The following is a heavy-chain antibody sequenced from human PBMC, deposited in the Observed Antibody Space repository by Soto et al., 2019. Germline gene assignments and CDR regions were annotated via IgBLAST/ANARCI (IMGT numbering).Heavy chain of an antibody. CDR2: VSGSGGST. CDR1: GFTFSSYA. V-gene: IGHV3-23*01. Sequence: HHGGSLRLSCAASGFTFSSYAMSWVRQAPGKGLEWISAVSGSGGSTYYADSVKGRFTISRDNSKDTLYLQMNNLRAEDTAVYYCAKPPDYNWNDYWGQGTLVTVSS. CDR3: AKPPDYNWNDY. J-gene: IGHJ4*02. D-gene: IGHD1-20*01.